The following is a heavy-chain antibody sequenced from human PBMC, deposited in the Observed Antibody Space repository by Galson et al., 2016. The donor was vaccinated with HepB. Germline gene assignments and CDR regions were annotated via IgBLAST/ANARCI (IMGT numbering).Heavy chain of an antibody. CDR3: ARDRGYSYGYLVSYYFDY. CDR2: ISYDGSNK. D-gene: IGHD5-18*01. Sequence: RLSCAASGFTFSSYAMHWVRQAPGKGLEWVAVISYDGSNKYYADSVKGRFTISRDNSKNTLYLQMNSLGAEDTAVYYCARDRGYSYGYLVSYYFDYWGQGTLVTVSS. J-gene: IGHJ4*02. V-gene: IGHV3-30-3*01. CDR1: GFTFSSYA.